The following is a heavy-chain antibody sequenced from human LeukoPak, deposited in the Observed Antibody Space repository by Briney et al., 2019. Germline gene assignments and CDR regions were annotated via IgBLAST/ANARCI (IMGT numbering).Heavy chain of an antibody. CDR3: ARRFERGYSYGRDFYFDY. V-gene: IGHV4-59*08. D-gene: IGHD5-18*01. CDR1: GGSISSYY. Sequence: SETLSLTCTVSGGSISSYYWSWLRQPPGKGLEWIGYIYYSGSTNYNPSLKSRVTISVDTSKNQFSLKLSSVTAADTAVYYCARRFERGYSYGRDFYFDYWGQGTLVTVSS. J-gene: IGHJ4*02. CDR2: IYYSGST.